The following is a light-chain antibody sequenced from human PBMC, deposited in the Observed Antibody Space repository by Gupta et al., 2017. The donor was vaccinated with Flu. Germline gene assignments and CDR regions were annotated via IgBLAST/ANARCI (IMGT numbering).Light chain of an antibody. Sequence: DIMLIQSPPSLSASVGDRVTITCRAGLSVSRYLNWFKQKPGGAPKLLIFGASSRQTGVPSRFSGSGYGTEFTLTISSRQPDDVGSYFCQQNDSKPSIIFGGGTKVHIK. CDR1: LSVSRY. CDR2: GAS. J-gene: IGKJ4*01. V-gene: IGKV1-39*01. CDR3: QQNDSKPSII.